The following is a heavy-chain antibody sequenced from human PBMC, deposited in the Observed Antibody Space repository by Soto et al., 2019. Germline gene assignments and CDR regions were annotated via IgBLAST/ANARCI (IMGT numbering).Heavy chain of an antibody. CDR1: GGSISSTNW. V-gene: IGHV4-4*02. CDR3: ARNGYSSGWYHFDF. J-gene: IGHJ4*02. CDR2: ISQSGST. Sequence: PSGTLSLTCAFSGGSISSTNWWTWVRQSPGKGLEWIGEISQSGSTNYNPSLKSRVIISVDKSKNQFSLKLTSVTAADTAVYYCARNGYSSGWYHFDFWGQGRLVTVS. D-gene: IGHD6-19*01.